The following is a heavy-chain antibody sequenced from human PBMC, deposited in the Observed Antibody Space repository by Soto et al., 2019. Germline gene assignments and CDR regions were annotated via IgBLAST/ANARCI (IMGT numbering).Heavy chain of an antibody. Sequence: GGSLRLSCAASGFTVSSNYMSWVRQAPGKGLEWVSVIYSGGSTYYADSVKGRFTISRDNSKNTLYLQMNSLRAEDTAVYYCSRDLHKKGDGTCYWAQGTLVT. V-gene: IGHV3-66*01. J-gene: IGHJ4*02. CDR2: IYSGGST. CDR1: GFTVSSNY. CDR3: SRDLHKKGDGTCY. D-gene: IGHD1-1*01.